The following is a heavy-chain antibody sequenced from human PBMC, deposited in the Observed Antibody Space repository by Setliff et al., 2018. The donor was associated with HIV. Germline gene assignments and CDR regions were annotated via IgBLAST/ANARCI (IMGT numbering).Heavy chain of an antibody. D-gene: IGHD5-18*01. J-gene: IGHJ5*02. CDR3: ARYSYGYVRDLRFDP. CDR2: IHYSGST. CDR1: GGSISSSY. Sequence: SETLSLTCTVSGGSISSSYWTWTRQPPGKGLEWIGNIHYSGSTNYNPSLKSRVTISVDTSRSQFSLKLSSVTAADTAAYYCARYSYGYVRDLRFDPWGQGTLVTVSS. V-gene: IGHV4-59*01.